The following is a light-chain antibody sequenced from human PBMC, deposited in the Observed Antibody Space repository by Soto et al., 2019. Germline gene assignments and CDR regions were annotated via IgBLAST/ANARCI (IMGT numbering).Light chain of an antibody. CDR2: EVT. V-gene: IGLV2-14*01. J-gene: IGLJ1*01. CDR1: SGDIGSYNR. Sequence: QSVLTQPASVSGSPGQSITISCTGTSGDIGSYNRVSWYQQHPGKAPKLIIYEVTDRPSGVSNRFSGSKSGNTASLTISGLQAEDEAAYYCLSYTNINTSGCVFGTGTKVTV. CDR3: LSYTNINTSGCV.